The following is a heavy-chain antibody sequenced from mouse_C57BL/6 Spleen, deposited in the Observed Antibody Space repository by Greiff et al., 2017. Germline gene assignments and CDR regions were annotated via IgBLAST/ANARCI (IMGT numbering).Heavy chain of an antibody. CDR1: GYTFTSYW. CDR2: IHPSDSDT. V-gene: IGHV1-74*01. Sequence: QVQLKQPGAELVKPGASVKMSCKASGYTFTSYWMHWVKQRPGQGLEWIGRIHPSDSDTNYNQKFKGKATLTVDKSSSTAYMQLSRLTSEDSAVYYCAMDSDDGGVGDWGQGTMVTVSS. D-gene: IGHD2-12*01. J-gene: IGHJ3*01. CDR3: AMDSDDGGVGD.